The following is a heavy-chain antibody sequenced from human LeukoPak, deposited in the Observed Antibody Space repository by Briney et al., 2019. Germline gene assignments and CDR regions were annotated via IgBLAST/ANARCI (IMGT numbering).Heavy chain of an antibody. D-gene: IGHD2-21*02. Sequence: GKSLTLSCVASQFTFSHYGMHWVRQAPGKGLEWVAVIWNDGSSQYYADSVKGRFTISRDNAKNSLYLQMNSLRSEDTGLYFCARDLGSGDHGLLVWGQGTLLTVSS. CDR3: ARDLGSGDHGLLV. CDR2: IWNDGSSQ. CDR1: QFTFSHYG. V-gene: IGHV3-33*01. J-gene: IGHJ4*02.